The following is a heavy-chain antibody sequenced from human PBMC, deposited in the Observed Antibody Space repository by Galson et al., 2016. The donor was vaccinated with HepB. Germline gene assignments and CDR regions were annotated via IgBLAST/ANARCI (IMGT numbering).Heavy chain of an antibody. CDR1: GYTFTTYG. D-gene: IGHD3-22*01. V-gene: IGHV1-18*01. J-gene: IGHJ3*02. CDR2: ISAYNGNT. CDR3: ARADYDGSSGYFGAFDI. Sequence: SVKVSCKASGYTFTTYGITWVRQAPGQGLEWMGRISAYNGNTNYAQKLQGRVTMTTDTSTSTAYMELRSLRSDDTAVYFCARADYDGSSGYFGAFDIWGQGTMVTGSS.